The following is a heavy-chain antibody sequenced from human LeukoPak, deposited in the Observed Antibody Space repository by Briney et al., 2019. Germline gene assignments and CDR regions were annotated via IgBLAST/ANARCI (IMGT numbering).Heavy chain of an antibody. CDR2: INPNSGGT. D-gene: IGHD5-18*01. CDR1: GYTFTGYY. J-gene: IGHJ4*02. CDR3: AREGYSYGYGPFFDY. V-gene: IGHV1-2*02. Sequence: ASVKVSCKASGYTFTGYYMHWVRQAPGQGLEWMGWINPNSGGTNYAQKSQGRVTMTRDTSISTAYMELSRLRSDNTAVYYCAREGYSYGYGPFFDYWGQGTLVTVSS.